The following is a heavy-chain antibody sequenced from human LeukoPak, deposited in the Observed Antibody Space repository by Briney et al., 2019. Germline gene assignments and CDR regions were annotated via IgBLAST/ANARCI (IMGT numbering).Heavy chain of an antibody. V-gene: IGHV4-39*07. J-gene: IGHJ2*01. Sequence: PSETLSLTCTVSGGSISSSSYYWGWIRQPPGKGLEWIGSIYYSGSTNYNPSLKSRVTISVDTSKNQFSLKLSSVTAADTAVYYCARDQHDFWSGYWYFDLWGRGTLVTVSS. CDR2: IYYSGST. CDR1: GGSISSSSYY. CDR3: ARDQHDFWSGYWYFDL. D-gene: IGHD3-3*01.